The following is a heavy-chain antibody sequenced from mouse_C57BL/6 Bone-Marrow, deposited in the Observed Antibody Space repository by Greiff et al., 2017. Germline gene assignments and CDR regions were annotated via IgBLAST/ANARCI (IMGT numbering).Heavy chain of an antibody. CDR2: IYPSDSET. J-gene: IGHJ4*01. CDR1: GYTFTSYW. V-gene: IGHV1-61*01. CDR3: AREGQLRLQAMDY. Sequence: QVQLQQPGAELVRPGSSVKLSCKASGYTFTSYWMDWVKQRPGQGLEWIGNIYPSDSETHYNQKFKDKATLTVDKSSSTAYMQLSSLTSEDSAVYCGAREGQLRLQAMDYWGQGTSVTVSS. D-gene: IGHD3-2*02.